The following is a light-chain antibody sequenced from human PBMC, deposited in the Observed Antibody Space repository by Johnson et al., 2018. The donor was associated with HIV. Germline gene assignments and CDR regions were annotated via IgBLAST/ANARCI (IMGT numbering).Light chain of an antibody. J-gene: IGLJ1*01. V-gene: IGLV1-51*02. CDR2: EDY. Sequence: QSVLTQPPSVSAAPGQKVTISCSGSSSDMGNYAVSWYQQLPGAAPRLLIYEDYKRPSGIPDRFSGSKSGASATLGITGLQTGDEADYYCGVWDASLSPHYVFGTGTTITFL. CDR3: GVWDASLSPHYV. CDR1: SSDMGNYA.